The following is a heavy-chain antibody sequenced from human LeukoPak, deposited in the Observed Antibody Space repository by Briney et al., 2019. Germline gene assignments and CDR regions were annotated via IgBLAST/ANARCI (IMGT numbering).Heavy chain of an antibody. D-gene: IGHD3-10*01. Sequence: GGSLRLSCAASGFTFNNYWMTWFRQAPGKGLEWVANIKQDGTEIFYADSVRGRFIISRDNAENSLYLKMNSLRVEDTAVYYCARTPDGADYWGQGTLVTVSS. V-gene: IGHV3-7*01. CDR1: GFTFNNYW. CDR3: ARTPDGADY. CDR2: IKQDGTEI. J-gene: IGHJ4*02.